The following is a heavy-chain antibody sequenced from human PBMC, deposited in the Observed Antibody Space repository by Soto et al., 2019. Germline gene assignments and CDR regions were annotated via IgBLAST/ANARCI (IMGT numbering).Heavy chain of an antibody. D-gene: IGHD3-3*01. CDR2: ISGSGGST. CDR3: ARTREGFLEWLPAYYFDS. Sequence: GGSLRLSCAASGFTFSSYAMTWVRQAPGKGLEWVSTISGSGGSTYYADSVKGRFTISRENSKNTLYMQMNSLRAEDTAVYYCARTREGFLEWLPAYYFDSWGQGTLVTVYS. J-gene: IGHJ4*02. V-gene: IGHV3-23*01. CDR1: GFTFSSYA.